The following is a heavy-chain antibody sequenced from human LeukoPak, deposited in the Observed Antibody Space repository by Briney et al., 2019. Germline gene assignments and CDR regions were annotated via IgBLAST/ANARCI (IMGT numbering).Heavy chain of an antibody. CDR1: GGSIRGYY. Sequence: PSETLSLTCNVSGGSIRGYYWSWIRQPPGKGLEWIGYIYSSGSTNYNPSLKSRVTMSVDTSKNQFSLKLSSVTAADTAVYYCARVGIAVAGPFDYWGQGTLVTVSS. V-gene: IGHV4-59*12. CDR2: IYSSGST. J-gene: IGHJ4*02. CDR3: ARVGIAVAGPFDY. D-gene: IGHD6-19*01.